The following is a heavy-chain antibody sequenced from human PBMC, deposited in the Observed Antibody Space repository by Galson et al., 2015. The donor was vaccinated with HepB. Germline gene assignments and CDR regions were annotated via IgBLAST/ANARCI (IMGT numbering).Heavy chain of an antibody. D-gene: IGHD2-2*01. CDR2: IIPIFGTA. J-gene: IGHJ6*04. V-gene: IGHV1-69*13. Sequence: SVKVSCKASGYTFASYGISWVRQAPGQGLEWMGGIIPIFGTANYAQKFQGRVTITADESTSTAYMELSSLRSEDTAVYYCARDIVVVPAAMWVWGEGTTVTVSS. CDR3: ARDIVVVPAAMWV. CDR1: GYTFASYG.